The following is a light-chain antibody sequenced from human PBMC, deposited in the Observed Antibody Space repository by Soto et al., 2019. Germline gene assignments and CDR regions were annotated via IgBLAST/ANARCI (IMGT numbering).Light chain of an antibody. CDR1: QGISTD. CDR2: AAS. CDR3: QQFNRYPLT. V-gene: IGKV1-9*01. Sequence: DIQMTQSPSTLSASVGDRVTIACRASQGISTDLAWYHQKPGKAPKLLIFAASSLQSGVPSRFSGSGSGTEFTLTITSLQPEDFATYFCQQFNRYPLTFGGGTKVDI. J-gene: IGKJ4*01.